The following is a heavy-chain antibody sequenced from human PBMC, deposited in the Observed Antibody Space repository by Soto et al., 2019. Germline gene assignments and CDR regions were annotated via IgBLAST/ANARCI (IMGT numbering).Heavy chain of an antibody. CDR2: IYYSGST. CDR3: ARSGGYGDYDLTYYFYMDV. CDR1: GYSISSSNW. V-gene: IGHV4-28*01. Sequence: SETLSLTXAVSGYSISSSNWWGWIRQPPGKGLEWIGFIYYSGSTYYNPSLMSRVTMSLDTSKNQFSLKLRSVTAVDTAMYYCARSGGYGDYDLTYYFYMDVWGKGTTVTV. J-gene: IGHJ6*03. D-gene: IGHD4-17*01.